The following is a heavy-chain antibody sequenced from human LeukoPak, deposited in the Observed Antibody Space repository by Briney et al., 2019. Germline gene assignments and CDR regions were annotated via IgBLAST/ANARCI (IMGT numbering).Heavy chain of an antibody. CDR3: AVFPGYCSSTSCYGENWFDP. CDR1: GGSFSGYY. Sequence: SETLSLTCAVYGGSFSGYYWSWIRQPPGKGLEWIGKINHSGSTNYNPSLKSRVTISVDTSKNQFSLKLSSVTAADTAVYYCAVFPGYCSSTSCYGENWFDPWGQGTLVTVSS. D-gene: IGHD2-2*01. J-gene: IGHJ5*02. V-gene: IGHV4-34*01. CDR2: INHSGST.